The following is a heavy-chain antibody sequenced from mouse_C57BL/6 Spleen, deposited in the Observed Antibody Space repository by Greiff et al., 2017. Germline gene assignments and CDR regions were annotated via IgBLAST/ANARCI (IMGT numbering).Heavy chain of an antibody. D-gene: IGHD1-1*01. J-gene: IGHJ3*01. CDR3: ARLITTVHSCAY. V-gene: IGHV1-9*01. Sequence: VKLMESGAELMKPGASVKLSCKATGYTFTGYWIEWVKQRPGPGLEWIGEILPGRGSTTSNEKFTGKATFTADTSSNTAYMQLSSLTTEDSAIDYCARLITTVHSCAYWGQGTLVTVSA. CDR2: ILPGRGST. CDR1: GYTFTGYW.